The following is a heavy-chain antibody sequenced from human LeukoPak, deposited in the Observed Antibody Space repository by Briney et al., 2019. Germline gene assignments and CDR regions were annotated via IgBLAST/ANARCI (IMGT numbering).Heavy chain of an antibody. CDR3: ATQNDFRLDY. Sequence: GAALKISWKGAGSTFSSYWIGGGREMRGKGQDWMGIIYPGDSDTRSRPSLQGQLTISVDTSIGTASLQWSSLKASDTAIYYCATQNDFRLDYWGQGTLVTVSS. CDR2: IYPGDSDT. J-gene: IGHJ4*02. CDR1: GSTFSSYW. D-gene: IGHD3-3*01. V-gene: IGHV5-51*01.